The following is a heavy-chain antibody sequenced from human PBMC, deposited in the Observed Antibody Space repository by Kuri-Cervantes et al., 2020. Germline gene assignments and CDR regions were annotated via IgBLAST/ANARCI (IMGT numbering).Heavy chain of an antibody. V-gene: IGHV3-48*02. D-gene: IGHD3-16*02. J-gene: IGHJ3*02. Sequence: GGSLRFSCAALGFTFSSYSMNWVRQAPGKGLEWVSYISSSSSTIYYADSVKGRFTISRDNAKNSLYLQMNGLRDEDTAVYYCARDNPRWVYRDAFDIWGQETMVTVSS. CDR1: GFTFSSYS. CDR3: ARDNPRWVYRDAFDI. CDR2: ISSSSSTI.